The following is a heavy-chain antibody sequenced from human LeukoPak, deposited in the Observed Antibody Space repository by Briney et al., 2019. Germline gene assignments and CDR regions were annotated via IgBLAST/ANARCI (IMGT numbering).Heavy chain of an antibody. CDR3: AIAQNWKAGWFDP. J-gene: IGHJ5*02. D-gene: IGHD1-1*01. Sequence: ASVKVSCKVSGYTLTELSIHWVRQAPGKGLEWMGGVNPEDGETIYAQKFQGRVTMTEDTPIDPTYMEVGSLRSEDTAVYFCAIAQNWKAGWFDPWGQGTLVTVSS. CDR1: GYTLTELS. V-gene: IGHV1-24*01. CDR2: VNPEDGET.